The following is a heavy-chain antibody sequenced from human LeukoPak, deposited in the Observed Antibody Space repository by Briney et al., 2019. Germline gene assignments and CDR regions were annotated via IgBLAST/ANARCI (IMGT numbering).Heavy chain of an antibody. Sequence: SETLSLTCSVSGDSISSYYWSWIRQPAGKGLEWIGRIYTSGSTNYNPSLKSRVTISVDTSKNQFSLSLTSVTAADTAVYYCARHAPTLRQWLIWFDPWGQGTLVTVSS. J-gene: IGHJ5*02. CDR1: GDSISSYY. CDR3: ARHAPTLRQWLIWFDP. CDR2: IYTSGST. V-gene: IGHV4-4*07. D-gene: IGHD6-19*01.